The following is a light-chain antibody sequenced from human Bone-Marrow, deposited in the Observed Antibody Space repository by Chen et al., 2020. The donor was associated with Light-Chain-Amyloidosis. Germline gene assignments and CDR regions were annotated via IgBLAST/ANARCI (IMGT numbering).Light chain of an antibody. CDR3: QQYGTSPLT. CDR1: QTISSNY. V-gene: IGKV3-20*01. Sequence: EILFTPSPGPLSFSPGEGTNLSCRASQTISSNYLTWYQQKFGQAPRLLIYGSSSRATGIPDRFTGSGSGTDFTLTINRLEPEDFAMYYCQQYGTSPLTFGGGTKVEIK. CDR2: GSS. J-gene: IGKJ4*01.